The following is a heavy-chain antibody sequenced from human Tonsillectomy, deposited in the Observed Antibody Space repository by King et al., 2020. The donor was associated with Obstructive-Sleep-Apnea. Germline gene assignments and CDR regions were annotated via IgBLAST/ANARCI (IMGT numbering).Heavy chain of an antibody. CDR1: GFTFSSYS. CDR2: ISSSSSTI. D-gene: IGHD2-2*01. Sequence: VQLVESGGGLVQPGGSLRLSCAASGFTFSSYSMNWVRQAPGKGLEWVSYISSSSSTIYYADSVKGRITISRDNAKNSLYLQMNSLRAEDTAVYYCARGTEYQLDSPIWGQGTMVTVSS. J-gene: IGHJ3*02. CDR3: ARGTEYQLDSPI. V-gene: IGHV3-48*01.